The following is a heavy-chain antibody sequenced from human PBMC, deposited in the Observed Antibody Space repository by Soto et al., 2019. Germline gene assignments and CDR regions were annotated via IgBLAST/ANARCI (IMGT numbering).Heavy chain of an antibody. CDR1: GYSFTSYW. V-gene: IGHV5-51*01. J-gene: IGHJ5*01. Sequence: GESLKISCKGSGYSFTSYWIGWVRQMPGKGLEWMGIIYPGDSDTRYSPSFQGQVTISADKSISTAYLQWSSLKASDTAMYYCARQDSQRHHYDVWSGHAPTNWFDSWGQGTLVTVSS. D-gene: IGHD3-3*01. CDR2: IYPGDSDT. CDR3: ARQDSQRHHYDVWSGHAPTNWFDS.